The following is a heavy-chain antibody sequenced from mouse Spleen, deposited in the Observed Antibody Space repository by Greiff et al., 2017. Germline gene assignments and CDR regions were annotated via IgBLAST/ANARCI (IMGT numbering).Heavy chain of an antibody. CDR1: GYAFSSYW. J-gene: IGHJ1*01. V-gene: IGHV1-80*01. CDR3: ARSRVGYFDV. CDR2: IYPGDGDT. Sequence: VKLVESGAELVKPGASVKISCKASGYAFSSYWMNWVKQRPGKGLEWIGQIYPGDGDTNYNGKFKGKATLTADKSSSTAYMQLSSLTSEDSAVYFCARSRVGYFDVWGAGTTVTVSS.